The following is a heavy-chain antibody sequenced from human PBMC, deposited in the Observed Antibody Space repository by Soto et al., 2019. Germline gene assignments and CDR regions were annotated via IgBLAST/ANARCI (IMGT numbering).Heavy chain of an antibody. CDR2: IKSKTDGGTT. V-gene: IGHV3-15*07. CDR3: TTDRWFWSGYYTPPFDY. J-gene: IGHJ4*02. CDR1: GFTFSNAW. Sequence: EVQLVESGGGLVKPGGSLRLSCAASGFTFSNAWMNWVRQAPGKGLEWVGRIKSKTDGGTTDYAAPVKGRFTISRDDSKNTLYLQMNSLKTEDTAVYYCTTDRWFWSGYYTPPFDYWGQGTLVTVSS. D-gene: IGHD3-3*01.